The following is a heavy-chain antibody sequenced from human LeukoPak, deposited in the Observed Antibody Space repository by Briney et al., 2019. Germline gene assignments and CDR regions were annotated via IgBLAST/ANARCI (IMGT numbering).Heavy chain of an antibody. CDR3: AREITANGMDV. V-gene: IGHV3-21*01. D-gene: IGHD3-10*01. Sequence: GGSLRLSCAASGFTFSSYSMNWVRQAPGKGLEWVSSISSSSSYIYYADSVKGRFTISRDNAKNSLYLQMNSLRAEDTAVYYCAREITANGMDVWGKGTTVTVSS. J-gene: IGHJ6*04. CDR1: GFTFSSYS. CDR2: ISSSSSYI.